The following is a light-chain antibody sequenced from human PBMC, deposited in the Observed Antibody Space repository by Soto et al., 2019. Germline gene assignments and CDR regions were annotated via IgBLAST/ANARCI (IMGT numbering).Light chain of an antibody. CDR1: QSVSNNY. CDR3: QQYTTSPAVT. Sequence: EIVLTQSPGTLSLSPGERATLSCRASQSVSNNYLTWYQQKPGQAPRLLIYGASSRATGIPDRFSGSGSGTDFTLTISRLEPEDFAVYYCQQYTTSPAVTFGGGTKVEI. CDR2: GAS. V-gene: IGKV3-20*01. J-gene: IGKJ4*01.